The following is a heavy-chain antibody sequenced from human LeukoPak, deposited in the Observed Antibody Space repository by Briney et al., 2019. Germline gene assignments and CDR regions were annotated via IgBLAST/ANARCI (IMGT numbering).Heavy chain of an antibody. J-gene: IGHJ5*02. CDR2: IYTSGST. D-gene: IGHD6-19*01. Sequence: SETLSLTCTVSGGSISSYYWSWIRQPAGKGLEWIGRIYTSGSTNYNPSLKSRVTMSVDTSKNQFSLKLSSVTAADTAVYYCARDLGSSDWYPQNWFDPWGQGTLVTVSS. V-gene: IGHV4-4*07. CDR1: GGSISSYY. CDR3: ARDLGSSDWYPQNWFDP.